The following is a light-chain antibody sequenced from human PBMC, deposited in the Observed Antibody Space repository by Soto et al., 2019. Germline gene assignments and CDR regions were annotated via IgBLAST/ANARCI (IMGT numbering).Light chain of an antibody. CDR3: QQSHSTPLT. CDR2: AAS. V-gene: IGKV1-39*01. CDR1: QNISNY. Sequence: DIQMTQSPSSLTASVGDIVTITCRATQNISNYLNWYQQKPGKAPQVLIYAASSLQSGVPSRFSGSGSGTDFTLTISSLQPEDFATYYCQQSHSTPLTFGGGTKVDIK. J-gene: IGKJ4*01.